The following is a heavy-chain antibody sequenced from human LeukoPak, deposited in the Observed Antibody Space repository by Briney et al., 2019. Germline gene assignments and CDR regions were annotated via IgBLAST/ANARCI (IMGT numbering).Heavy chain of an antibody. D-gene: IGHD3-22*01. Sequence: PSETLSLTCLVSGGSLSSYYWSWLRQPAGKGLEWIGRIYTSGSTNYNPSLKSRVTMSVYTSKNQFSLKLSSVTAADTAVYYCAREAYYYDSSGQNTLGYWGQGTLVTVSS. J-gene: IGHJ4*02. V-gene: IGHV4-4*07. CDR2: IYTSGST. CDR3: AREAYYYDSSGQNTLGY. CDR1: GGSLSSYY.